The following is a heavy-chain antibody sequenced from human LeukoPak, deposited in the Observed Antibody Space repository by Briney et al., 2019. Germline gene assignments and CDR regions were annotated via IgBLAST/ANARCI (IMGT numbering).Heavy chain of an antibody. Sequence: GGSLRLSCAASGFTFEDFTMHWVRQAPGKALEWVSLITWDGQNIEYQDSVKGRFTISRDNSENSLYLQMKSLRTEDTALYFCSKGDDRYGFDYWGQGTLVTVSS. V-gene: IGHV3-43*01. D-gene: IGHD5-18*01. CDR2: ITWDGQNI. J-gene: IGHJ4*02. CDR3: SKGDDRYGFDY. CDR1: GFTFEDFT.